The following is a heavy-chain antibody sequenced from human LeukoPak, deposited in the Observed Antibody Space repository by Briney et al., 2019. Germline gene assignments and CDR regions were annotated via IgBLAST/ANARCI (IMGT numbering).Heavy chain of an antibody. CDR1: GFTFSSYW. Sequence: GGSLRLSCAASGFTFSSYWMHWVRQAPGKGLVWVSRINSDGSSTSYADSVKGRFTISRDNAKNTLYLQMNSLRAEDTAVYYCAREDQLLSHDYWGQGTPVTVSS. J-gene: IGHJ4*02. D-gene: IGHD2-2*01. CDR3: AREDQLLSHDY. CDR2: INSDGSST. V-gene: IGHV3-74*01.